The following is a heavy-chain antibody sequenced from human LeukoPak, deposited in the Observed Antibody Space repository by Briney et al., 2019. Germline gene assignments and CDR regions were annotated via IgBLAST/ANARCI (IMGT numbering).Heavy chain of an antibody. Sequence: PSETLSLTCTVSGGSISSGDYYWSWIRQPPGKGLEWIGYIYYSGSTNYNPSLKSRVTISVDTSKNQFSLKLSSVTAADTAVYYCARDGPHGDYPDYWGQGTLVTVSS. V-gene: IGHV4-61*08. D-gene: IGHD4-17*01. CDR2: IYYSGST. CDR1: GGSISSGDYY. CDR3: ARDGPHGDYPDY. J-gene: IGHJ4*02.